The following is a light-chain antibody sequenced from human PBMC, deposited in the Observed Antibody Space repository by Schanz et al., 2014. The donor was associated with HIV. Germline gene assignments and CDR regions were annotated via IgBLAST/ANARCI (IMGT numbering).Light chain of an antibody. CDR2: VAS. Sequence: DIQMTQSPSSLSASVGDRVTLTCRASQRISNALNWYQQKSGKAPKLLIYVASSLQSGVPSRFSGSGSGTEFTLTISSLQPDDFATYYCQQYAVSSWTFGLGTRVESK. J-gene: IGKJ1*01. CDR3: QQYAVSSWT. CDR1: QRISNA. V-gene: IGKV1-39*01.